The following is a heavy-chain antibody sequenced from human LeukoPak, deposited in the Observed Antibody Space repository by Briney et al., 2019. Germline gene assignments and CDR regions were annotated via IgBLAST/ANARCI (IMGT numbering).Heavy chain of an antibody. J-gene: IGHJ4*02. D-gene: IGHD3-22*01. CDR1: GFTFSSYS. Sequence: GGSLRLSCAASGFTFSSYSMNWVRQAPGKGLEWVSPISSSSSYIYHADSVKGRFTISRDNAKNSLYLQMNSLRAEGTAVYYCASKFHYYDSSGYYLWGQGTLVTVSS. CDR2: ISSSSSYI. V-gene: IGHV3-21*01. CDR3: ASKFHYYDSSGYYL.